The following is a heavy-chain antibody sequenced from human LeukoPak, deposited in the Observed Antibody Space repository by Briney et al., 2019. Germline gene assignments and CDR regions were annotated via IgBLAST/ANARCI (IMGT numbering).Heavy chain of an antibody. V-gene: IGHV4-30-4*01. D-gene: IGHD2-15*01. CDR2: IYYSGST. CDR1: GGSISSGDYY. Sequence: SQTLSLTCTVSGGSISSGDYYWSWIRQPPGKGLEWIGYIYYSGSTYYNPSLKSRVTISVDTSKNQFSLKLSSVTAADTAVYYCAREVFAATGDNWFDPWGQGTLVTVSS. CDR3: AREVFAATGDNWFDP. J-gene: IGHJ5*02.